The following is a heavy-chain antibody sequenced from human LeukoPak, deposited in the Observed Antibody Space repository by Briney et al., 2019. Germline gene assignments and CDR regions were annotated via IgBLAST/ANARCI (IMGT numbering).Heavy chain of an antibody. Sequence: TGRSLRLSCAASGFTFSSYSMNWVRQAPGKGLEWVSSISSSSSYIYYADSVKGRFTISRDNAKNSLYLQMNSLRAEDTAVYYCAMPPGMGLRGYWGQGTLVTVSS. CDR3: AMPPGMGLRGY. D-gene: IGHD4-17*01. V-gene: IGHV3-21*01. J-gene: IGHJ4*02. CDR1: GFTFSSYS. CDR2: ISSSSSYI.